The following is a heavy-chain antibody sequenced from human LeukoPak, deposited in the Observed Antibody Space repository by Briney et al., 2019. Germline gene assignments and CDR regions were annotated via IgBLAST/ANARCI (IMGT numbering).Heavy chain of an antibody. V-gene: IGHV4-34*01. J-gene: IGHJ6*03. CDR3: ARVSNYYDSSGYCYYYYYMDV. CDR1: GGSFSGYY. Sequence: SETLSLTCAVSGGSFSGYYWSWIRQPPGKGLEWIGGINHSGSSNYNPSLKSRVTISVDPSNNHFSLKLSSVTAEDTAVYYCARVSNYYDSSGYCYYYYYMDVWGKATTVTVSS. CDR2: INHSGSS. D-gene: IGHD3-22*01.